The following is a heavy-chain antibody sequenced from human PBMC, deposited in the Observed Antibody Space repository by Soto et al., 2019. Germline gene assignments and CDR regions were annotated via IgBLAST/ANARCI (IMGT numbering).Heavy chain of an antibody. Sequence: PSETLSLTCAVYGGSFSGYYWSWIRQPPGKGLEWIGEINHSGSTNYNPSLESRVTISVDTSKNQFSLKLSSVTAADTAVYYCARGFSSSWFPNFDYWGQGTLVTVSS. V-gene: IGHV4-34*01. CDR2: INHSGST. J-gene: IGHJ4*02. D-gene: IGHD6-13*01. CDR1: GGSFSGYY. CDR3: ARGFSSSWFPNFDY.